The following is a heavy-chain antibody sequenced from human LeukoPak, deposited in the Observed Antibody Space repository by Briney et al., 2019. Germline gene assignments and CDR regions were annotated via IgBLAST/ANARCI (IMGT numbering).Heavy chain of an antibody. D-gene: IGHD3-22*01. CDR1: GGSISSYY. CDR3: ARVNYDSSGYNFDY. V-gene: IGHV4-59*01. CDR2: IYYSGST. J-gene: IGHJ4*02. Sequence: SETLSLTCTVSGGSISSYYWSWIRQPPGKGLEWIGYIYYSGSTNYNPSLKSRVTISVDTSNNQFSLKLSSVTAADTAVYYCARVNYDSSGYNFDYWGQGTLVTVSS.